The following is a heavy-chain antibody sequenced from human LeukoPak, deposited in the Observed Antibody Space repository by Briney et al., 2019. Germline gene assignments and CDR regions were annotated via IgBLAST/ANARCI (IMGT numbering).Heavy chain of an antibody. Sequence: GGSLRLSCAASGFTFSSYSMNWVRQAPVKGLEWVSYISSSSSTIYYADSVKGRFTISRDNAKNSLYLQMNSLRAEDTAVYYCGRFIDIVVVPAAVSGLGYFDYWGQGTLVTVSS. CDR2: ISSSSSTI. D-gene: IGHD2-2*01. CDR1: GFTFSSYS. V-gene: IGHV3-48*01. CDR3: GRFIDIVVVPAAVSGLGYFDY. J-gene: IGHJ4*02.